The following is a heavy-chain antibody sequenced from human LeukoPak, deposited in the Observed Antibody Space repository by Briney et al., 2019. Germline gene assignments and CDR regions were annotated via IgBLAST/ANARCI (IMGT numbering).Heavy chain of an antibody. CDR2: ISYDGSNK. D-gene: IGHD3-10*01. V-gene: IGHV3-30*03. J-gene: IGHJ6*03. CDR3: ASPLDPRGVADYYYMDV. CDR1: GFTFSSYG. Sequence: GGSLRLSCAASGFTFSSYGMHWVRQAPGKGLEWVAVISYDGSNKYYADSVKGRFTISRDNSENTLYLQMNSLRAEDTAVYYCASPLDPRGVADYYYMDVWGKGTTVTVSS.